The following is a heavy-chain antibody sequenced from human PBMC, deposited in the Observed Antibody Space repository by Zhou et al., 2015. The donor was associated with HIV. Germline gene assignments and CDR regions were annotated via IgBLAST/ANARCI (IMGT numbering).Heavy chain of an antibody. Sequence: QVQLVESGGGVVQPGRSLRLSCAASGFVFSSYGMHWVRQAPGKGLEWVAVILYDGSNKYYADSVKGRFTISRDNSKNTLYLQMNRLRPEDTAVYKCARDLGRDTSIYYYMDVWGKGTTVTVSS. CDR2: ILYDGSNK. CDR3: ARDLGRDTSIYYYMDV. CDR1: GFVFSSYG. V-gene: IGHV3-30-3*01. D-gene: IGHD3-16*02. J-gene: IGHJ6*03.